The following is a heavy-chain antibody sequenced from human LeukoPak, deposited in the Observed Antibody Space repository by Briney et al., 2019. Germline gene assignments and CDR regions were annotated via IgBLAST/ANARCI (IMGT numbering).Heavy chain of an antibody. CDR3: ARDYAHTTDDFWSGQPPANWFDP. CDR2: IKQDVSEK. D-gene: IGHD3-3*01. J-gene: IGHJ5*02. CDR1: GFTFSSYW. Sequence: GGSLRLSCAASGFTFSSYWMSWVRQAPGKGLEWVANIKQDVSEKYYVDSVKGRFIISRDNAKNSLSLQMNSLRAEDTAVYYCARDYAHTTDDFWSGQPPANWFDPWGQGTLVTVSS. V-gene: IGHV3-7*01.